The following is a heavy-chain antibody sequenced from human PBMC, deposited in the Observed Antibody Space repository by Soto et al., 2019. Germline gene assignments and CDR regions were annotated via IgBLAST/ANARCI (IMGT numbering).Heavy chain of an antibody. V-gene: IGHV4-59*03. J-gene: IGHJ4*02. CDR2: IYYTGST. D-gene: IGHD6-13*01. CDR3: TYASSWYYFDY. CDR1: GGSISSYY. Sequence: SETLSLTCTVSGGSISSYYWSWIRQPPGKGLEWIGYIYYTGSTNYNPSLKRRVTISQDTSKNQFSLKLTSVTAADTAVYYCTYASSWYYFDYWGQGALVTVSS.